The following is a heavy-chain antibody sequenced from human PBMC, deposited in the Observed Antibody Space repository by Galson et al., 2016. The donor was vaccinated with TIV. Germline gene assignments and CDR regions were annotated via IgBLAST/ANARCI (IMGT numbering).Heavy chain of an antibody. CDR3: AKDLGGPFDS. V-gene: IGHV3-23*01. CDR1: GFTFSSYA. J-gene: IGHJ4*02. CDR2: ISGGGGTI. D-gene: IGHD1-26*01. Sequence: SLRLSCAASGFTFSSYAMSWVRQAPGKGLEWVSDISGGGGTIYYADSVKGRVTISRDKPKKTSYLQMNSLRADDTAVYYCAKDLGGPFDSWGQGTLVTVSS.